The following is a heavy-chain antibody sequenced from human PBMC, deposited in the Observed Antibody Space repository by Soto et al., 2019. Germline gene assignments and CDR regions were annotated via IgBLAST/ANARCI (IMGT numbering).Heavy chain of an antibody. Sequence: EVQLVESGGGFIQPGGSLRLSCAASGLPISNAWMNWVRQAPGKGLEWVGRIKTKSEGGPTDYAAAVKGRFTVSRDDSKNTLYLQMNSLKTNYTAVYYCTTGSVEGVWCQGTTVTVSS. J-gene: IGHJ6*02. CDR3: TTGSVEGV. CDR2: IKTKSEGGPT. D-gene: IGHD3-10*01. V-gene: IGHV3-15*07. CDR1: GLPISNAW.